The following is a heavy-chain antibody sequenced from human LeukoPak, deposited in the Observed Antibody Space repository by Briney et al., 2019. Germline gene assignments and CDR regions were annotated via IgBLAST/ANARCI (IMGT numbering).Heavy chain of an antibody. J-gene: IGHJ4*02. D-gene: IGHD3-9*01. CDR2: ISSSSSYI. V-gene: IGHV3-21*01. CDR1: GFTFSSYD. CDR3: AREKTFYNILTGYKRGGYYFDY. Sequence: GGSLRLSCAASGFTFSSYDMNWVRQAPGKGLEWVSSISSSSSYIYYADSVKGRFTISRDNAKNPLYLQMNSLRAEDTAVYYCAREKTFYNILTGYKRGGYYFDYWGQGILVTVSS.